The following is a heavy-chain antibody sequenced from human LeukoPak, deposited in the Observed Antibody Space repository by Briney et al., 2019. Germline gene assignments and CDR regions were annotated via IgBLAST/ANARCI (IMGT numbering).Heavy chain of an antibody. CDR1: GGSISGSYY. CDR3: AREGGGSYSYFDY. J-gene: IGHJ4*02. V-gene: IGHV4-4*07. CDR2: ISTSGSA. Sequence: SETLSLTCTVSGGSISGSYYWTWIRQPAGKGLEWIGRISTSGSANYDPSLKSRVTISVDKSNNQFSLMLTSVTAADTAVYYCAREGGGSYSYFDYWGQGTLVTVSS. D-gene: IGHD1-26*01.